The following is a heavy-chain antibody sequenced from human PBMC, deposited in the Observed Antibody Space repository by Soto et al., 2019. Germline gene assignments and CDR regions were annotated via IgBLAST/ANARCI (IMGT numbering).Heavy chain of an antibody. V-gene: IGHV1-3*01. CDR2: INAGNGNT. Sequence: ASVKVSCKASGYTFTSYAMHWVRQAPGQRLEWMGWINAGNGNTKYSQKFQGRVTITRDTSASTAYMELSSLRSEDTAVYYCARDLVLRFLEWSNHGMDVWGQGTTVTVSS. D-gene: IGHD3-3*01. CDR3: ARDLVLRFLEWSNHGMDV. CDR1: GYTFTSYA. J-gene: IGHJ6*02.